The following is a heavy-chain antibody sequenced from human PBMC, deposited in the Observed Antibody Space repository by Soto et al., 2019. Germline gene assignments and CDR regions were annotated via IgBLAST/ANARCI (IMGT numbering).Heavy chain of an antibody. V-gene: IGHV3-30-3*01. Sequence: PGGSLRLSCAASGFTFSSYAMHWVRQAPGKGLEWVAVISYDGSNKYYADSVKGRFTISRDNSKNTPYLQMNSLRAEDTAVYYCARPDLYDSSGYLDYWGQGTLVTVSS. CDR1: GFTFSSYA. CDR2: ISYDGSNK. CDR3: ARPDLYDSSGYLDY. D-gene: IGHD3-22*01. J-gene: IGHJ4*02.